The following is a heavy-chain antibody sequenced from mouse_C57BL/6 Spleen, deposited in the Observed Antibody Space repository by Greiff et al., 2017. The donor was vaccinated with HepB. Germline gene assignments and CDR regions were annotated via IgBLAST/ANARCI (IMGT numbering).Heavy chain of an antibody. CDR1: GYSITSGYY. CDR2: ISYDGSN. D-gene: IGHD2-1*01. V-gene: IGHV3-6*01. J-gene: IGHJ2*01. Sequence: EVQLVESGPGLVKPSQSLSLTCSVTGYSITSGYYWNWIRQFPGNKLEWMGYISYDGSNNYNPSLKNRISITRDTSKNQFFLKLNSVTTEDTATYYCARGSGNYGSFDYWGQGTTLTVSS. CDR3: ARGSGNYGSFDY.